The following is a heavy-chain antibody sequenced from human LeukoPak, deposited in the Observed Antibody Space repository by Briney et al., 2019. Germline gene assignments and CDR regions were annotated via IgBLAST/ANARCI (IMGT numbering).Heavy chain of an antibody. V-gene: IGHV3-66*01. D-gene: IGHD3-10*01. Sequence: GGSLRLSCAASGFTVSDNYISWVRQAPGKGLEWVALIYSAGTTHADSVRGRFTISRDKSKNMLYLQMNSLRAEDTAVYFCARAQGGKMQLWDYYFDYWGQGTLVTVSS. J-gene: IGHJ4*02. CDR2: IYSAGTT. CDR1: GFTVSDNY. CDR3: ARAQGGKMQLWDYYFDY.